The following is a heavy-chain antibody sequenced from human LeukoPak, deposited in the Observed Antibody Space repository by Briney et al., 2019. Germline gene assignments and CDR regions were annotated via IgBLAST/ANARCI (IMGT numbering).Heavy chain of an antibody. D-gene: IGHD6-6*01. J-gene: IGHJ5*02. Sequence: GGSLRLSCAASGFTFSSYGMHWVRQAPGKGLEWVAVISYDGSNKYYADSVKGRFTTSRDNSKNTLYLQMNSLRAEDTAVYYCAKDTSRWIAALHRGDWFDPWGQGTLVTVSS. V-gene: IGHV3-30*18. CDR1: GFTFSSYG. CDR2: ISYDGSNK. CDR3: AKDTSRWIAALHRGDWFDP.